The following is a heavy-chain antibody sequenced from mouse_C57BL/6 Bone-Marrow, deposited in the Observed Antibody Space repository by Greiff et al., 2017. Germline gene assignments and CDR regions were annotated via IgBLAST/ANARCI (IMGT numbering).Heavy chain of an antibody. Sequence: QVQLQQSGPELVKPGASVKISCKASGYTFTDYDINWVKQRPGQGLEWIGWSFPGSGSTYYNEKFKGKATLTVDKSSSTVYMLLSSLTSEDSAVYFCARRGQLRPDYWDQGTTLTVSS. CDR3: ARRGQLRPDY. D-gene: IGHD3-2*02. CDR1: GYTFTDYD. V-gene: IGHV1-75*01. CDR2: SFPGSGST. J-gene: IGHJ2*01.